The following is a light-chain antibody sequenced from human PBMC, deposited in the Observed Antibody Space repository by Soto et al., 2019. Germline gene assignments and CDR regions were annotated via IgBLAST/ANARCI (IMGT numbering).Light chain of an antibody. CDR1: SSDVGGFNS. J-gene: IGLJ1*01. CDR3: SSYTSTMTNV. CDR2: DVV. Sequence: QSVLTKPASVSGAAGQSITISCTGTSSDVGGFNSVSWYQLRPGTAPKLILYDVVDRPSGVSYRFSGSKSGNTASLTISGLQAADEADYFCSSYTSTMTNVFGSGTKVTVL. V-gene: IGLV2-14*03.